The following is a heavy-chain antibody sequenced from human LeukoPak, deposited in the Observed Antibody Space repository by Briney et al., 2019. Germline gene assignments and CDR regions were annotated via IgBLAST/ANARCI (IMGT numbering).Heavy chain of an antibody. CDR2: TSGSGGST. D-gene: IGHD3-9*01. Sequence: GGSLRLSCAASGFTFSSYAMGWVRQAPGKGLEWVSATSGSGGSTYYADSVKGRFTISRDNSKNTLYLQMNSLRAEDTAVYYCAKDSRDWYYYYGMDVWGQGTTVTVSS. J-gene: IGHJ6*02. CDR1: GFTFSSYA. CDR3: AKDSRDWYYYYGMDV. V-gene: IGHV3-23*01.